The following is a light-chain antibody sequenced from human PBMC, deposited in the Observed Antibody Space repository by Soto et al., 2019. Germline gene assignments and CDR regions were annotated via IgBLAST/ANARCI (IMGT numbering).Light chain of an antibody. CDR3: SSYTSSSTVV. J-gene: IGLJ2*01. CDR1: RSDVGGYNY. V-gene: IGLV2-14*01. CDR2: DVS. Sequence: QSVLTQPASVPGSSGQSITISCTGTRSDVGGYNYVSCYQQHPGKAPKLMIYDVSNRPSGVSNRFSGSKSGNTASLTISGLQAEDEADYYCSSYTSSSTVVFGGGTKLTVL.